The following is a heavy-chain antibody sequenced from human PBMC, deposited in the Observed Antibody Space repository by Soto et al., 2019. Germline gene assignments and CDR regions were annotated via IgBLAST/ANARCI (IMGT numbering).Heavy chain of an antibody. CDR1: GASVSSRSHY. Sequence: SETLSLTCAVSGASVSSRSHYWGWARQPPGKGLEWIGSMYYSGSTYYNPSLKSRVTISVDTSKNQFSLKLSSVTAADTAVYYCARNILVVTAIRWFDPWGQGTQVTVYS. D-gene: IGHD2-21*02. CDR2: MYYSGST. V-gene: IGHV4-39*01. J-gene: IGHJ5*02. CDR3: ARNILVVTAIRWFDP.